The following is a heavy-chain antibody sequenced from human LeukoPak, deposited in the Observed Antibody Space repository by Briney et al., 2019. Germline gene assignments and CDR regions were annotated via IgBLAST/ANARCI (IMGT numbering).Heavy chain of an antibody. Sequence: GASVKVSCKASGYTFTSYGISWVRQAPGQGLEWMGWISAYNGNTNYAQKLQGRVTMTTDTSTSTAYMELRSLRSDDTAVYYCARDCPTMVRGVTPPLDVWGKGTTVTVSS. J-gene: IGHJ6*04. CDR3: ARDCPTMVRGVTPPLDV. CDR1: GYTFTSYG. D-gene: IGHD3-10*01. CDR2: ISAYNGNT. V-gene: IGHV1-18*01.